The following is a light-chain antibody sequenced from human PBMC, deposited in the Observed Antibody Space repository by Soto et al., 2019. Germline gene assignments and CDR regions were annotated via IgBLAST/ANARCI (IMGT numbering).Light chain of an antibody. V-gene: IGLV2-8*01. CDR3: SSYAGSNNLGV. J-gene: IGLJ2*01. CDR1: SSDVGGYNY. Sequence: QSALTQPPSASGSPGQSVTISCTGTSSDVGGYNYVSWYQQHPGKAPKLMIYDVSKRPSGVPDRFSGSKSGTTASLAVSGLQAEDEADYYCSSYAGSNNLGVFGGGTQLTVL. CDR2: DVS.